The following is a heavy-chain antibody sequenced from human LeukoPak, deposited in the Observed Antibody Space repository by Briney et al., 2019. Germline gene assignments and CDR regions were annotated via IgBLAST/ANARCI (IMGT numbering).Heavy chain of an antibody. V-gene: IGHV3-23*01. CDR3: AKDAVITFGGVIVITPFDY. J-gene: IGHJ4*02. CDR2: ISGSGGST. CDR1: GFTVSSNY. Sequence: GGSLRLSCAASGFTVSSNYMSWVRQAPGKGLEWVSAISGSGGSTYYADSVKGRFTISRDNSKNTLYLQMNSLRAEDTAVYYCAKDAVITFGGVIVITPFDYWGQGTLVTVSS. D-gene: IGHD3-16*02.